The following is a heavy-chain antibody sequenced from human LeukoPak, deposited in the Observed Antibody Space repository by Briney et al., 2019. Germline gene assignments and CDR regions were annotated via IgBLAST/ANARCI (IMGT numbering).Heavy chain of an antibody. V-gene: IGHV4-34*01. Sequence: KPSETLSLTCAVYGGSFSGYYWSWIRQPPGKGLEWIGEINHSGSTNYNPSLKSRVTISVDTSKNQFSLKLSSVTAADTAVYYCARLNMVRGPYGMDVWGQGTTVTVSS. CDR1: GGSFSGYY. D-gene: IGHD3-10*01. J-gene: IGHJ6*02. CDR3: ARLNMVRGPYGMDV. CDR2: INHSGST.